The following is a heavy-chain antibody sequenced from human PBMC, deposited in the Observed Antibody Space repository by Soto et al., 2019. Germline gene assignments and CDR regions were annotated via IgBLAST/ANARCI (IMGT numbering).Heavy chain of an antibody. Sequence: PGGSLRLSCAASGFTFSTYAMSWVRQAPGEGLEWVSSISYSGGTKYYADSVKGRFTISRDNSKNTLDLQMNGLRSEDTAVYYCAKGWGSYPSGNPPFDPWGKGTLVTVPS. CDR3: AKGWGSYPSGNPPFDP. CDR2: ISYSGGTK. V-gene: IGHV3-23*01. CDR1: GFTFSTYA. J-gene: IGHJ5*02. D-gene: IGHD3-16*02.